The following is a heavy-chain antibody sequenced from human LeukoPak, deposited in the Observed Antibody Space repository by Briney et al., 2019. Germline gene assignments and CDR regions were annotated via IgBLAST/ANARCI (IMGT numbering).Heavy chain of an antibody. V-gene: IGHV1-2*02. CDR2: INPNSGGT. Sequence: ASVKVSCKASGYTFTGYYMHWVRQAPGQGLEWMGWINPNSGGTNYAQKFQGRVAMTRDTSISTAYMELSRLRSDDTAVYYCARDRSLIYFDSSGFLYWGQGTLVTVSS. CDR1: GYTFTGYY. CDR3: ARDRSLIYFDSSGFLY. D-gene: IGHD3-22*01. J-gene: IGHJ4*02.